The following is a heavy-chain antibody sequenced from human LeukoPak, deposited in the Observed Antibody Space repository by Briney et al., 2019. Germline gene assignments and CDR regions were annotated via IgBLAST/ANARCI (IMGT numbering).Heavy chain of an antibody. D-gene: IGHD3-22*01. CDR2: IKSDGST. Sequence: GGSLRLSCAASGFTFSNYWMHWVRQAPGKGVVWVSRIKSDGSTRYADSVKGRFTISRDNAKNTVSLQMTSLRAEDTGVYYCARAPSEIGGYYPEYFRHWGQGTLVIVSS. V-gene: IGHV3-74*01. CDR3: ARAPSEIGGYYPEYFRH. J-gene: IGHJ1*01. CDR1: GFTFSNYW.